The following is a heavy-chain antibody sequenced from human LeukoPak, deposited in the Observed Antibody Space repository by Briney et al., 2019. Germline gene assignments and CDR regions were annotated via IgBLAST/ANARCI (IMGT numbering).Heavy chain of an antibody. D-gene: IGHD2-15*01. Sequence: GASVKVSCKASGYTFTIYDINWVRQATGQGGEGMGWMNPNSGNTGYAQKLQGRVTMTRNTAISTPYMDLSTLRSEHTALYYCARAGGYCGRISCPYYFDYWGQGSLVAVSS. CDR2: MNPNSGNT. V-gene: IGHV1-8*01. J-gene: IGHJ4*02. CDR1: GYTFTIYD. CDR3: ARAGGYCGRISCPYYFDY.